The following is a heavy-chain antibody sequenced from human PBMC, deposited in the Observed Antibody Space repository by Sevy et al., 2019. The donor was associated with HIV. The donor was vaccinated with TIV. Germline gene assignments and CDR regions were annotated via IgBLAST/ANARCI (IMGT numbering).Heavy chain of an antibody. Sequence: SETLSLTCTVSGGSITSLYWNWIRQPPGKGLEWVANIYYNGHINYNPSLKSRVTLSLDTSKNQFSLRLSSVTAADTAMNYWAGGNAWGRGYSWGQGTLVTVSS. CDR3: AGGNAWGRGYS. D-gene: IGHD1-26*01. V-gene: IGHV4-59*08. CDR2: IYYNGHI. J-gene: IGHJ4*02. CDR1: GGSITSLY.